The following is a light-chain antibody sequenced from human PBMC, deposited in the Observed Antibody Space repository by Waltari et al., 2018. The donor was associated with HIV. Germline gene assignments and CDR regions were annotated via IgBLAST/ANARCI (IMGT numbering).Light chain of an antibody. CDR3: QQSYKMHT. J-gene: IGKJ2*01. V-gene: IGKV1-39*01. CDR1: QYINNF. CDR2: GAS. Sequence: DIQMTQSPSSLSASVGDRVTITCRASQYINNFLNWYQQKPGKAPKLLMYGASTLESGVPSRFSGSGSGRDFTLTISNLQSEDFATYYWQQSYKMHTFGQGTKLDVK.